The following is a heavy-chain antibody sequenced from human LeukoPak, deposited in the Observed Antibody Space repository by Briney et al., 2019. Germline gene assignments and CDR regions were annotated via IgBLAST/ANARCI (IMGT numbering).Heavy chain of an antibody. Sequence: ASVKVSCKASGYTFTDYYMHWVRQAPGQGLEWMGWINPNSGGTNYAQKFQGRVTMTRDTSISTAYMELGRLRSDDTAVYYCARDYDSSGNYGMDVWGQGTTVTVSS. D-gene: IGHD3-22*01. J-gene: IGHJ6*02. CDR2: INPNSGGT. CDR3: ARDYDSSGNYGMDV. CDR1: GYTFTDYY. V-gene: IGHV1-2*02.